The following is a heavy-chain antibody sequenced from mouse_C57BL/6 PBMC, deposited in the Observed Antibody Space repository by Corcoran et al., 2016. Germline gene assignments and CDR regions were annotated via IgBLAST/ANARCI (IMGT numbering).Heavy chain of an antibody. CDR1: GYTFTTYG. V-gene: IGHV9-3*01. Sequence: QIQLVQSGPELKKPGETVKISCNASGYTFTTYGMSWVKQAPGKGLKWMGWINTYSGVPTYADDFKGRFAFSLETSASTAYLQINNLKNEDTATYFCARDYGSPYWYFDVWGTGTTVTVSS. J-gene: IGHJ1*03. CDR2: INTYSGVP. D-gene: IGHD1-1*01. CDR3: ARDYGSPYWYFDV.